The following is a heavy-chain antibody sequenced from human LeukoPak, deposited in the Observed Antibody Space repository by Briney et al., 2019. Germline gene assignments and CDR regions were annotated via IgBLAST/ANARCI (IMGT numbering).Heavy chain of an antibody. D-gene: IGHD3-10*01. J-gene: IGHJ5*02. CDR1: GYTLTELS. CDR2: FDPEDGET. Sequence: GASVKVSCKVSGYTLTELSMHWVRQAPGRGREWVGGFDPEDGETIYAQKFQGRVTMTEDTSTDTAYMELSSLRSEDTAVYYCATQPPLLSPHMVRGVNDNWFDPWGQGTLVTVSS. V-gene: IGHV1-24*01. CDR3: ATQPPLLSPHMVRGVNDNWFDP.